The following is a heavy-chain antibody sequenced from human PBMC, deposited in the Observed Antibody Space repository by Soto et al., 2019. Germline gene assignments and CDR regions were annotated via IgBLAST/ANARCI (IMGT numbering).Heavy chain of an antibody. J-gene: IGHJ4*02. CDR1: GYTFTSYG. V-gene: IGHV1-18*01. Sequence: ASVKVSCKASGYTFTSYGISWVRQAPGQGLERMGWISAYNGNTNYAQKLQGRVTMTTDTSTSTAYMELRSLRSDDTAVYYCARVSSSWYELGYFDYWGQGTLVTVSS. CDR3: ARVSSSWYELGYFDY. CDR2: ISAYNGNT. D-gene: IGHD6-13*01.